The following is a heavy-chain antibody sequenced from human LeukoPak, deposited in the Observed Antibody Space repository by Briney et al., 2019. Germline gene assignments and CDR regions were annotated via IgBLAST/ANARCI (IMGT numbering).Heavy chain of an antibody. Sequence: PSETLSLTCTVSGGSISSSSYYWGWIRQPPGKGLEWIGSIYYSGSTYYNPSLKSRVTISVDTSKNQFSLKLSSVTAADTAVYYCARLAARPNYYYGMDVWGQGTTVTVSS. J-gene: IGHJ6*02. V-gene: IGHV4-39*01. CDR3: ARLAARPNYYYGMDV. CDR1: GGSISSSSYY. CDR2: IYYSGST. D-gene: IGHD6-6*01.